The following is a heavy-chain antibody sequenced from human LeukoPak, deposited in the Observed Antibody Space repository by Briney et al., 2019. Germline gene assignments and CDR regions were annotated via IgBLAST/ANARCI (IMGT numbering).Heavy chain of an antibody. CDR1: GFTFSSYA. CDR3: AREGPSYDYDSSGYPQCSFDD. CDR2: ISYDGSNK. D-gene: IGHD3-22*01. V-gene: IGHV3-30*04. J-gene: IGHJ4*02. Sequence: PGGSLRLSCAASGFTFSSYAMHWVRQAPGKGLEWVAVISYDGSNKYYADSVKGRFTISRDNSKNTLYLQMNSLRAEDTAVYYCAREGPSYDYDSSGYPQCSFDDWGQGTLVTVSS.